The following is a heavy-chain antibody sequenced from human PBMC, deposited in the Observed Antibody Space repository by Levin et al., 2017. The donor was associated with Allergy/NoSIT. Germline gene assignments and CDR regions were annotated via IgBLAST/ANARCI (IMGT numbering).Heavy chain of an antibody. CDR3: ATGDCSGGSCHTFDI. CDR1: GFTFSNVW. Sequence: GGSLRLSCAASGFTFSNVWMTWVRQTPGKGLEWVGRIKRKIDGETTDYAAPVKDRFTISRDDSRHTLYLQMNSLKTEDTAVYYCATGDCSGGSCHTFDIWGQGTMVIVDS. CDR2: IKRKIDGETT. D-gene: IGHD2-15*01. V-gene: IGHV3-15*05. J-gene: IGHJ3*02.